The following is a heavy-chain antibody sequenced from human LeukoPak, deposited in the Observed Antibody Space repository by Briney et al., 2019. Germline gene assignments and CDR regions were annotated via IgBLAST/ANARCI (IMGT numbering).Heavy chain of an antibody. V-gene: IGHV3-21*01. CDR2: ISSSSSYI. CDR1: GFTFSSYS. Sequence: GGSLRLSCAASGFTFSSYSMNWVRQAPGKGLEWVSSISSSSSYIYYADSVKGRFTISRDNAKNSLYLQMNSLRAEDTAVYYCAGGDFWSGYYGDWGQGTLVTVSS. D-gene: IGHD3-3*01. J-gene: IGHJ4*02. CDR3: AGGDFWSGYYGD.